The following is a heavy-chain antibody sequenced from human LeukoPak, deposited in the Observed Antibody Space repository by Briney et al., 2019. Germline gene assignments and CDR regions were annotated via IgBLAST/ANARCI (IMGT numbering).Heavy chain of an antibody. CDR1: GFTFSNYA. V-gene: IGHV3-23*01. J-gene: IGHJ4*02. D-gene: IGHD3-3*02. CDR3: AKGPGYIFDYFDY. Sequence: PGGSLRLSCAASGFTFSNYAMSWVRQAPGKGLEWVSAISGSGGSTYYADSVKGRFTISRDNSKNTLYLQMNSLRAEDTAVYYCAKGPGYIFDYFDYWGQGTLVTVSS. CDR2: ISGSGGST.